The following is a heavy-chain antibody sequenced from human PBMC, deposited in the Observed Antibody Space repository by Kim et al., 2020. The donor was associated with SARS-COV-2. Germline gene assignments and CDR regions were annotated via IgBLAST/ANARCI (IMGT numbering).Heavy chain of an antibody. CDR1: GFTFSSYD. D-gene: IGHD1-26*01. V-gene: IGHV3-13*04. J-gene: IGHJ6*02. Sequence: GGSLRLSCAASGFTFSSYDMHWVRQATGKGLEWVSTIGTTGDTYYPGSVKGRFTISRENAKNSLYLQMNSLRAGDTAVYYCARAVSWSYFPAYYYYGMDVWGQGTTVTVSS. CDR3: ARAVSWSYFPAYYYYGMDV. CDR2: IGTTGDT.